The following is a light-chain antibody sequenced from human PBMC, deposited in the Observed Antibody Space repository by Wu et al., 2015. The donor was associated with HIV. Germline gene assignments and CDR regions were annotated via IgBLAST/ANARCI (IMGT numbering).Light chain of an antibody. Sequence: ETVLTQSPGTLSLSPGERATLSCRASQSVSSTYVAWYQQKPGQAPRLLIYGASSRATGIPDRFSGSGSGTEFTLTISSMQSEDFAVYYCQQYNNGPRTFGQGTKVEVK. CDR2: GAS. J-gene: IGKJ1*01. CDR3: QQYNNGPRT. V-gene: IGKV3-20*01. CDR1: QSVSSTY.